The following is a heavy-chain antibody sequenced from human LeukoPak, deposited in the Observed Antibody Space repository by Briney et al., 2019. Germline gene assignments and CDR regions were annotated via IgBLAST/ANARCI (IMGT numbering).Heavy chain of an antibody. CDR2: IYSGGST. CDR3: AKGQGWEQRYYYYMDV. Sequence: PGGALRLSCAASGFTVSSDYMSWVRQAPGEGLGWVSLIYSGGSTFYADSVKGRFTISRDKSKNTLYLRMNSLRADDTPVYCCAKGQGWEQRYYYYMDVWGKGNTVTISS. CDR1: GFTVSSDY. V-gene: IGHV3-53*05. J-gene: IGHJ6*03. D-gene: IGHD1-26*01.